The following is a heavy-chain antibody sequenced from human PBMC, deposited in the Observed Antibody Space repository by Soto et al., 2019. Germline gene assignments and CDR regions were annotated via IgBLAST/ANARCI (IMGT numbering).Heavy chain of an antibody. CDR2: IYPGDSDT. CDR3: ARHDAPDDESAAHFYGGY. D-gene: IGHD3-3*02. Sequence: PXESLKMTVVPCGQTSRKYWNGWVRRVPGTGLEWVEIIYPGDSDTIYNPSFQGHVIISADKSISTAYQQWTSPKASDTAIYYPARHDAPDDESAAHFYGGYWGQVTQVAVSS. CDR1: GQTSRKYW. J-gene: IGHJ4*02. V-gene: IGHV5-51*01.